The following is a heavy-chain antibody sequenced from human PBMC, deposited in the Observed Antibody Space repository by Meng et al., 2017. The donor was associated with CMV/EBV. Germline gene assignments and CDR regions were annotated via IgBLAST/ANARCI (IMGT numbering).Heavy chain of an antibody. CDR1: VYTFPSYG. CDR2: ISAYNGNT. CDR3: ARGRRGADNWFDP. V-gene: IGHV1-18*01. Sequence: HVQLCRAGAEVKMPGAPIKASCKASVYTFPSYGISWVRQAPGQGLEWMGWISAYNGNTNYAQKLQGRVTMTTDTSTSTAYMELRSLRSDDTAVYYCARGRRGADNWFDPWGQGTLVTVSS. J-gene: IGHJ5*02.